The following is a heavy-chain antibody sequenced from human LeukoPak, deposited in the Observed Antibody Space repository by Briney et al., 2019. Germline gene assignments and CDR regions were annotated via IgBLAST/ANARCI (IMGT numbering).Heavy chain of an antibody. V-gene: IGHV3-23*01. CDR3: AKEYDNSCYYEDY. CDR2: ISGSGGST. D-gene: IGHD3-22*01. J-gene: IGHJ4*02. Sequence: GGSLRLSCAASGFTFSSYAMSWVRQAPGKGLEWVSAISGSGGSTYYADSVKGWFTISRDNSKNTLFLQMNSLRAEDTAVYYCAKEYDNSCYYEDYWGQGTLVTVSS. CDR1: GFTFSSYA.